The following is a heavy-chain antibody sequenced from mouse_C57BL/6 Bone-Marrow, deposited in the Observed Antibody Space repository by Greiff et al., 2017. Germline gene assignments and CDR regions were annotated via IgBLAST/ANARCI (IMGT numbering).Heavy chain of an antibody. CDR2: INPYNGGT. V-gene: IGHV1-19*01. CDR3: ASSRGGITTVVPPFAY. D-gene: IGHD1-1*01. CDR1: GYTFTDYY. J-gene: IGHJ3*01. Sequence: VQLQQSGPVLVKPGASVKMSCKASGYTFTDYYMNWVKQSHGKSLEWIGVINPYNGGTSYNQKFKGKATLTVDKSSSTAYMELNSLTSEDSAVYYCASSRGGITTVVPPFAYWGQGTLVTVSA.